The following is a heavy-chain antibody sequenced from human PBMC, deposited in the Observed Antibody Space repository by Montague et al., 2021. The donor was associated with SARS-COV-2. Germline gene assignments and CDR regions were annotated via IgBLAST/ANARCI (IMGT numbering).Heavy chain of an antibody. CDR2: IYDGGST. CDR3: VTRTRYPQNDFGF. Sequence: SETLSLTCTVSGDSIRNSEYSWGWVRQPPGNGLEWIGNIYDGGSTFYNPSLKSRVTIFVDTSKNQFSLKLSSVTAADTAVYYCVTRTRYPQNDFGFWGQGTLVTVSS. D-gene: IGHD1-14*01. J-gene: IGHJ4*02. V-gene: IGHV4-39*01. CDR1: GDSIRNSEYS.